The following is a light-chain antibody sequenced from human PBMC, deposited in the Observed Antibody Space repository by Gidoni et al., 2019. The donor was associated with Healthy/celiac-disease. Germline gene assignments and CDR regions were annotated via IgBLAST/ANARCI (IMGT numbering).Light chain of an antibody. Sequence: VALGQTVRITCQGDSLRSYYASWYQQKPGQAPVLFIYGKNNRPSGIPDRFSGSSSGNTASLTITGAQAEDEADYYCNSRDSSGNHVVFGGGTKLTVL. V-gene: IGLV3-19*01. J-gene: IGLJ2*01. CDR2: GKN. CDR3: NSRDSSGNHVV. CDR1: SLRSYY.